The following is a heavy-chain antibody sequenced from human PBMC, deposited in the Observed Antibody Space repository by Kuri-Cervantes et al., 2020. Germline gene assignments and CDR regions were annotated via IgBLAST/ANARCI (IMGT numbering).Heavy chain of an antibody. CDR2: IYSGGST. V-gene: IGHV3-66*01. D-gene: IGHD2/OR15-2a*01. CDR1: GFTFSSYS. Sequence: LSLTCAASGFTFSSYSMSWVRQAPGKGLEWVSVIYSGGSTYYADSVKGRFTISRDNSKNTLYLQMNSLRAEDTAVYYCARGGGFLDYYGMDVWGQGTTVTVSS. CDR3: ARGGGFLDYYGMDV. J-gene: IGHJ6*02.